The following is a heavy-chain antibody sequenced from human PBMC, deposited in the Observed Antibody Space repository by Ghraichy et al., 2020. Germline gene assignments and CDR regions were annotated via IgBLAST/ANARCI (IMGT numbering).Heavy chain of an antibody. J-gene: IGHJ6*02. CDR2: IRAYNGNT. CDR3: ARDYIIPNYYYYGMDV. V-gene: IGHV1-18*04. Sequence: ASVKVSCKASGYTFTSYGISWGRQAPGQGLEWMGWIRAYNGNTNYAQKLQGRVTMTTDTSTSIAYMELRSLRSDDTAVYYCARDYIIPNYYYYGMDVWGQETTVTVSS. CDR1: GYTFTSYG. D-gene: IGHD2-21*01.